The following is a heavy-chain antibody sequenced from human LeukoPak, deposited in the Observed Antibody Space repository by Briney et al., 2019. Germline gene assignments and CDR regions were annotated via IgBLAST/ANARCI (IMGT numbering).Heavy chain of an antibody. CDR1: GFTFSSYS. D-gene: IGHD1-26*01. J-gene: IGHJ4*02. V-gene: IGHV3-21*01. Sequence: PGGSLRLSCAASGFTFSSYSMTWVRQAPGKGLEWVSSISSSSSYIYYADSVEGRFTISRDNAKNSLYLQMNSLRAEDTAVYYCAAGGVGAFDYWGQGTLVTVS. CDR2: ISSSSSYI. CDR3: AAGGVGAFDY.